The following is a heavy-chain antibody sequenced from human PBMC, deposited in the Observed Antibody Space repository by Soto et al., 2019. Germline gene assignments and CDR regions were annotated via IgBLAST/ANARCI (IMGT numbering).Heavy chain of an antibody. J-gene: IGHJ5*02. V-gene: IGHV4-39*02. CDR1: GGSISSSSYY. CDR2: IYYSGST. CDR3: AREGQQLPNWFDP. D-gene: IGHD6-13*01. Sequence: SETLSLTCTVSGGSISSSSYYWGWIRQPPGKGLEWIGSIYYSGSTYYNPSLKSRVTISVDTSKNQFSLKLSSVTAADTAVYYCAREGQQLPNWFDPWGQGTLVTVSS.